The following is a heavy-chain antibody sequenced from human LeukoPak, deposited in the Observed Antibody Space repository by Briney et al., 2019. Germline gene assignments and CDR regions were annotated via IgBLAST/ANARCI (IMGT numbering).Heavy chain of an antibody. J-gene: IGHJ5*02. D-gene: IGHD3-10*01. V-gene: IGHV4-59*08. CDR1: GDSISSYY. CDR2: IYYSGST. Sequence: PSETLSLTCTVSGDSISSYYWSWIRQPPGKGLEWIGYIYYSGSTYYNPSHKSRVTISVDMSKNQFSLKLTSVTAADTAVYFCARPVTVIRGVGWFDPWGQGTLVTVSS. CDR3: ARPVTVIRGVGWFDP.